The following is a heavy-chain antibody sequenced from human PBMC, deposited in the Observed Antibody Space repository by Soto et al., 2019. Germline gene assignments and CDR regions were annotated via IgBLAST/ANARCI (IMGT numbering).Heavy chain of an antibody. CDR3: ATTRVGPCSSSICFSGIFDGMDV. Sequence: AGSLRLSCAASGFTISNYGMHWVRQAPGKGLEWVAVISYDGTITYYADSVKGRFTISRDNSKNTLYLQMNSLRTEDTAVYYCATTRVGPCSSSICFSGIFDGMDVWGQGTTVTVSS. CDR2: ISYDGTIT. J-gene: IGHJ6*02. D-gene: IGHD2-2*01. CDR1: GFTISNYG. V-gene: IGHV3-30-3*01.